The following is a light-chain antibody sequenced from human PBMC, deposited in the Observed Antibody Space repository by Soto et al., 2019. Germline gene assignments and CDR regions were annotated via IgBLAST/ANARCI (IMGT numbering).Light chain of an antibody. Sequence: FVLTHSPGTLSLSPGERATLSCRASQTVRNNYLAWYQQKPGQAPRLLIYDASTRSTGIPDRFSGGGSGTDFTLAISRLEPEHYAAYYWQQFSSYPLTFGGGTKVDI. CDR2: DAS. J-gene: IGKJ4*01. CDR1: QTVRNNY. V-gene: IGKV3-20*01. CDR3: QQFSSYPLT.